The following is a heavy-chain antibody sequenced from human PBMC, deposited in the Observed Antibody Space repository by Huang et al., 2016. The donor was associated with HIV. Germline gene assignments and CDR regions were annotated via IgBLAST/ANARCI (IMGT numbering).Heavy chain of an antibody. V-gene: IGHV4-34*02. D-gene: IGHD2-15*01. Sequence: QVLLQQWGAGVLKPSETLSLTCGVSGGPFNGFLWSWIRPPPGKGLEWIGEINYSGNTNYTPSLKSRVTMSVETSKRQFSLSLKSVTAADTAVYYCARARLLLPFDYWGQGALVAVSS. CDR3: ARARLLLPFDY. J-gene: IGHJ4*02. CDR2: INYSGNT. CDR1: GGPFNGFL.